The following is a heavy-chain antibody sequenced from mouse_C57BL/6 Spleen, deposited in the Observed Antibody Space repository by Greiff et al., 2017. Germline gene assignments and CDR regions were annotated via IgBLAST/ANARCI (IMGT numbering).Heavy chain of an antibody. CDR2: ISSGSSTI. CDR3: ARPYGNYEDYYAMDY. CDR1: GFTFSDYG. D-gene: IGHD2-1*01. J-gene: IGHJ4*01. V-gene: IGHV5-17*01. Sequence: EVQGVESGGGLVKPGGSLKLSCAASGFTFSDYGMHWVRQAPEKGLEWVAYISSGSSTIYYADTVKGRFTISRDNAKNTLFLQMTSLRSEDTAMYYCARPYGNYEDYYAMDYWGQGTSVTVSS.